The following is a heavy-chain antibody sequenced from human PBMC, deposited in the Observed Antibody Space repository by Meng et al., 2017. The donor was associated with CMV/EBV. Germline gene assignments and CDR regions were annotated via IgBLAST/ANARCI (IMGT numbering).Heavy chain of an antibody. CDR3: ARGLGYCSSTSCPEYYYYGMDV. CDR1: GFTFSSYA. V-gene: IGHV3-30*04. D-gene: IGHD2-2*01. CDR2: ISYDGSNK. Sequence: GGSLRLSCAASGFTFSSYAMHWVRQAPGKGLEWVAVISYDGSNKYYADSVKGRFTISRDNSKNTLYLQMNSLRAEDTAVYYCARGLGYCSSTSCPEYYYYGMDVWGQGTTVTVSS. J-gene: IGHJ6*02.